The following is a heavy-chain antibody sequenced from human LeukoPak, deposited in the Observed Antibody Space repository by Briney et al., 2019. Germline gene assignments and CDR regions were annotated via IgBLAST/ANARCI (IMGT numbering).Heavy chain of an antibody. CDR1: GFTFSSYA. V-gene: IGHV3-23*01. CDR2: ISGSGIST. J-gene: IGHJ4*02. CDR3: ARADYPDY. Sequence: GGSLRLSCAASGFTFSSYALSWVRQAPGKGLDWVSAISGSGISTYYADSVKGRFTISRDNSKNTLYLQMNSLRAEDTAVYYCARADYPDYWGQGTLVTVSS. D-gene: IGHD4/OR15-4a*01.